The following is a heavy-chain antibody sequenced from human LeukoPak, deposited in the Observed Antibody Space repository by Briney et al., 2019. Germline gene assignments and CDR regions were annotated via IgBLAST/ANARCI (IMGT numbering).Heavy chain of an antibody. CDR1: GFTFSNHA. D-gene: IGHD2-15*01. Sequence: GGSLRLSCAASGFTFSNHAMSWVRQTPGKGLQWISVISGSGRTTEYADSVKGRFTISRDNSKNTLSLQMNSLRVEDTAIYYCVKDVVVKRYIDYWGQGTLVTVSS. CDR2: ISGSGRTT. V-gene: IGHV3-23*01. CDR3: VKDVVVKRYIDY. J-gene: IGHJ4*02.